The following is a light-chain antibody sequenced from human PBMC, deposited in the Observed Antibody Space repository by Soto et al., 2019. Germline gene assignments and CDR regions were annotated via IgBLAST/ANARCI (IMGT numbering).Light chain of an antibody. V-gene: IGLV2-14*01. J-gene: IGLJ1*01. CDR2: DVS. Sequence: QSVLTQPASVSGSPGQSITVSCTGTSSDVGGYNFVSWYQQQPGKAPKLMIYDVSNRPSGVSDRFSGSKSGNTASLTISGLQAEDEADYYCSSYTNSITLYVFGTGTKVTVL. CDR1: SSDVGGYNF. CDR3: SSYTNSITLYV.